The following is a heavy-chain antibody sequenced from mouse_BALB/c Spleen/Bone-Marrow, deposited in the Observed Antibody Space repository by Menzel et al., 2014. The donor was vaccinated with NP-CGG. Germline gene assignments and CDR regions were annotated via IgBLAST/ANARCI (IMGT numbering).Heavy chain of an antibody. Sequence: VKLQGSGAELGSPGASVTLSCKATGYAFTDYEMHWVKQTPVHGLEWIGAIDPETGGTAYNQKFKGKATLTADKSSSTAYMELRSLTSEDSAVYYCTRGGNVITTVAVDFDFWSDAATPTISS. CDR1: GYAFTDYE. D-gene: IGHD1-1*01. V-gene: IGHV1-15*01. CDR2: IDPETGGT. J-gene: IGHJ2*01. CDR3: TRGGNVITTVAVDFDF.